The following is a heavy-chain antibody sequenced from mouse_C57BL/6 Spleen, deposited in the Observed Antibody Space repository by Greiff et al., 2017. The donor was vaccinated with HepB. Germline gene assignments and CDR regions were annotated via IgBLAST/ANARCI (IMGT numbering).Heavy chain of an antibody. V-gene: IGHV1-9*01. CDR2: ILPGSGST. J-gene: IGHJ4*01. Sequence: QVQLKESGAELMKPGASVKLSCKATGYTFTDYWIEWVKQRPGHGLEWIGEILPGSGSTNYNEKFKGKATFTADTSSNTAYMQLSSLTTEDTAIYYCARGGTTGAGYAMDYWGQGTSVTVSS. CDR1: GYTFTDYW. CDR3: ARGGTTGAGYAMDY. D-gene: IGHD1-1*01.